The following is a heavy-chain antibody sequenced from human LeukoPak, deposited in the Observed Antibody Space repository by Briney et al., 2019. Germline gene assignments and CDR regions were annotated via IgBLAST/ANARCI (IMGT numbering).Heavy chain of an antibody. CDR3: ESFGGSGSYFWFDP. Sequence: PSETLSLTCTVSGGSISSYYWSWIPQPAGKGLEWIVRIYTSGSTNYNPSLKSRVTISVDTSKNQFSLKLSSVTAADTAVYYCESFGGSGSYFWFDPWGQGTLVTVSS. CDR2: IYTSGST. V-gene: IGHV4-4*07. CDR1: GGSISSYY. D-gene: IGHD3-10*01. J-gene: IGHJ5*02.